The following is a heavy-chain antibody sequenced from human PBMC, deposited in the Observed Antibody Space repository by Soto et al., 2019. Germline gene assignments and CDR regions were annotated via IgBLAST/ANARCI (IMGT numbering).Heavy chain of an antibody. Sequence: PGGSLRLSCVVTGLNFDDFAMDWVRQAPGKGMEWVSGITWNSRVLAYADSVKGRFTISRDNARNSLYLQMDSLRDEDTALYYCAKGRYDFWSPYYFDSWGQGTLVTVSS. CDR3: AKGRYDFWSPYYFDS. CDR1: GLNFDDFA. V-gene: IGHV3-9*01. D-gene: IGHD3-3*01. CDR2: ITWNSRVL. J-gene: IGHJ4*02.